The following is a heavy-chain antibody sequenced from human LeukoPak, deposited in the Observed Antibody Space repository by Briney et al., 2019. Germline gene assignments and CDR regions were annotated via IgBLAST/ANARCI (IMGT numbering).Heavy chain of an antibody. CDR2: VWISSGNT. V-gene: IGHV3-48*04. CDR1: RFTFSDYI. J-gene: IGHJ4*02. D-gene: IGHD2-15*01. CDR3: ARDHRCAFDN. Sequence: GGSLRLSCVASRFTFSDYIMNWVRPAPGRGREWISYVWISSGNTKNADSVKGPFTISGDSAKNSVFLQMNSVRVEDTAVYYCARDHRCAFDNWGQGTLVTVSS.